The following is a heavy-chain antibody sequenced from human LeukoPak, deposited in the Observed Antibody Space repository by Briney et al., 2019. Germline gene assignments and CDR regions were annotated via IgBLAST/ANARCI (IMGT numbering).Heavy chain of an antibody. CDR2: ITPSGGST. D-gene: IGHD6-19*01. J-gene: IGHJ6*02. CDR3: GRGAVVGGYYYYGMDV. CDR1: GYTFTIYY. V-gene: IGHV1-46*01. Sequence: ASVTVSCTAFGYTFTIYYMHWVRQAPGQGREWMGIITPSGGSTTYAQKFQGRVTMTRDTSTSTVYMELYSLRSEDTAVYYCGRGAVVGGYYYYGMDVWGQGTTVTVSS.